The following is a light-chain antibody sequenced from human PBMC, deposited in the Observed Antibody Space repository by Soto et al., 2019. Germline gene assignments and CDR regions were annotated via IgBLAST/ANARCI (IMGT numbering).Light chain of an antibody. J-gene: IGKJ1*01. CDR1: QGISTY. Sequence: IQMTQSPTSLSASVGDTVTITCRASQGISTYLNWYQQKPGQAPKLLIFASSILQSGVPPRFTGSGSGTDFTLTITGLQPEDFASYYCHQTYSALTWTFGQGTKLEIK. CDR3: HQTYSALTWT. V-gene: IGKV1-39*01. CDR2: ASS.